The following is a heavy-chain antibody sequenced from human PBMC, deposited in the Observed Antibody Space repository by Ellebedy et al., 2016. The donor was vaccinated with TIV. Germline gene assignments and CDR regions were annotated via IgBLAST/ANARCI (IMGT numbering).Heavy chain of an antibody. V-gene: IGHV3-23*01. CDR3: TKRADNWGFFDF. J-gene: IGHJ4*01. Sequence: LGGSLRLSCVASGFTFSTYSMNWVRQVPGKGLEWVSAVAERDGRTFYADSVKGRFSISRDNFQNTLFLHMHSLAAGDTAIYYCTKRADNWGFFDFWGHGTLVTVSS. D-gene: IGHD1-1*01. CDR2: VAERDGRT. CDR1: GFTFSTYS.